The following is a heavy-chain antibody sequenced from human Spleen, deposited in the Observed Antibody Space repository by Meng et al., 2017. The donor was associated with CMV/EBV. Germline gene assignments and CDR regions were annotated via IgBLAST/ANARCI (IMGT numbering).Heavy chain of an antibody. CDR3: AKGDGYYPTPPAYFDY. D-gene: IGHD4-17*01. CDR1: GFSFSNDA. CDR2: ISGSGAST. Sequence: GFSFSNDAMSWVRQAPGKGLEWVSTISGSGASTYYADSVKGRFTISRDNSKNTVFLQMNSLRAEDSAVYYCAKGDGYYPTPPAYFDYWGQGTLVTVSS. J-gene: IGHJ4*02. V-gene: IGHV3-23*01.